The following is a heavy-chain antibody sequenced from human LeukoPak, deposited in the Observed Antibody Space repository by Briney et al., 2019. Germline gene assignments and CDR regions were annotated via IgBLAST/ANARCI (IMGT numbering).Heavy chain of an antibody. Sequence: ASVKVSCKASGYTFTSYGISWVRQAPGQGLEWMGWISAYNGNTNYAQKLQGRVTMTTDTSTSTAYMELRSLRSDDTAVYYCAKDVSPYNWNDDGGYNYWGQGTLVTVSS. CDR3: AKDVSPYNWNDDGGYNY. CDR1: GYTFTSYG. J-gene: IGHJ4*02. D-gene: IGHD1-20*01. V-gene: IGHV1-18*01. CDR2: ISAYNGNT.